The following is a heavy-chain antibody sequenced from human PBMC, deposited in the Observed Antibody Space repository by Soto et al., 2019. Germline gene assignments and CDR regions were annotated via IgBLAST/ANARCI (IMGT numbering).Heavy chain of an antibody. CDR1: GFTFSSYG. Sequence: ESGGGVVQPGRSLRLSCAASGFTFSSYGMHWVRQAPGKGLEWVAVISYDGSNKYYADSVKGRFTISRDNSKNTLYLQMNSLRAEDTAVYYCAKDTLRKVVVVAATLFNWFDPWGQGTLVTVSS. D-gene: IGHD2-15*01. CDR3: AKDTLRKVVVVAATLFNWFDP. J-gene: IGHJ5*02. V-gene: IGHV3-30*18. CDR2: ISYDGSNK.